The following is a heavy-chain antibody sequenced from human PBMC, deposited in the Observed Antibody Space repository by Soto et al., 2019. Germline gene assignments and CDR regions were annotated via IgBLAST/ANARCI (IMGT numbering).Heavy chain of an antibody. Sequence: SETLSLTCTVSGGSMSSNYWNWIRQSPGKGLEWIGYIYYTGSTKYNPSLKSRVTISLDTSKNQFSLRLTSVTSADTAVYYCARGGSYGDFFDYWGQGAQVTVSS. CDR2: IYYTGST. V-gene: IGHV4-59*01. CDR1: GGSMSSNY. CDR3: ARGGSYGDFFDY. J-gene: IGHJ4*02. D-gene: IGHD4-17*01.